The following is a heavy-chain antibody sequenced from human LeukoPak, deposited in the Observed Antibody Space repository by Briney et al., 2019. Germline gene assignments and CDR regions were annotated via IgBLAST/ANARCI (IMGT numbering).Heavy chain of an antibody. D-gene: IGHD6-19*01. CDR2: ISSSSTI. J-gene: IGHJ4*02. CDR1: GFTFSSYS. CDR3: ARDLPGLYSSGWKGGEDLDY. V-gene: IGHV3-48*01. Sequence: TGGSLRLSCAASGFTFSSYSMNWVRQAPGKGLEWVSYISSSSTIYYADSVKGRFTISRDNAKNSLYLQMNSLRAEDTAVYYCARDLPGLYSSGWKGGEDLDYWGQGTLVTVSS.